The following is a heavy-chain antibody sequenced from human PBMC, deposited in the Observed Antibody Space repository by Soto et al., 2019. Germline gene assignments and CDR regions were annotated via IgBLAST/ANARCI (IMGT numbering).Heavy chain of an antibody. CDR2: ISGRSTTT. CDR3: VRDGILSASMGSGYYYYLDV. V-gene: IGHV3-48*01. D-gene: IGHD1-26*01. CDR1: GFPFSSYN. J-gene: IGHJ6*03. Sequence: EEQLVDSGGGLVQRGGSLRLSCAASGFPFSSYNMNWVRQAPGKGLEWVAYISGRSTTTHFADSVRGRFTISRDDGKNSVYLQMNSLRAEDTAVYYCVRDGILSASMGSGYYYYLDVWGKGTMVTVSS.